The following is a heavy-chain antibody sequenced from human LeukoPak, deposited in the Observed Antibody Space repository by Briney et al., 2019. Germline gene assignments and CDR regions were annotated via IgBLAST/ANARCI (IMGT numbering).Heavy chain of an antibody. CDR2: LYSSGYT. CDR3: AKDRYGGTFDF. Sequence: GGSLTLSCAASGFSVSSNYMSWVRQAPGKGLEWVSVLYSSGYTKYADSVKGRFSISRDNSENTLYLQMNSLRAEDTAVYFCAKDRYGGTFDFWGQGTLVTVSS. V-gene: IGHV3-66*01. J-gene: IGHJ4*02. CDR1: GFSVSSNY. D-gene: IGHD4-23*01.